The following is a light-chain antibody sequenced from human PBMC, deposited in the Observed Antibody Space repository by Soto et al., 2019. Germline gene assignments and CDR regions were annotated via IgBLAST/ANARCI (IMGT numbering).Light chain of an antibody. CDR1: QSVRSIY. Sequence: EIVLTQSPGTLSLSPGERATLSCRASQSVRSIYLAWYQQKPGQAPRLLISAASSRATGIPDRFSGSGSGTYFTLTISRLEPEDFAVYYCQQYGSSRTFGQGTKVEVK. V-gene: IGKV3-20*01. J-gene: IGKJ1*01. CDR3: QQYGSSRT. CDR2: AAS.